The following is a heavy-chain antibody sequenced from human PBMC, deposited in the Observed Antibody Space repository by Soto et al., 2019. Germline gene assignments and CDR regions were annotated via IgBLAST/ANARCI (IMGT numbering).Heavy chain of an antibody. D-gene: IGHD3-3*01. V-gene: IGHV4-30-4*01. CDR1: GGFVNSVNNY. CDR2: IFYTGST. J-gene: IGHJ5*02. CDR3: ARVPFSSFGVADPPVGWFYP. Sequence: QVHLQESGPGLVKPSQTLSLTCTVSGGFVNSVNNYWSWIRQPPGKGLEWLGYIFYTGSTYYNPSLRSRITLSMGTSKNRFSLKLTSVTAADTAVYYCARVPFSSFGVADPPVGWFYPCGQGTLVTLSS.